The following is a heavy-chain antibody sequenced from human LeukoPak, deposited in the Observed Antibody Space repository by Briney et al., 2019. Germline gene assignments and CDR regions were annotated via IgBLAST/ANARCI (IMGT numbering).Heavy chain of an antibody. CDR1: GYTFTGYY. Sequence: ASVKVSCKASGYTFTGYYMHWVRQAPGQGLEWMGWINPNSGGTNYAQKFQGRVTMSRDTSISTAYMELSRLRSDDTAVYYCASLRLIHRYHWNYTTHALDIWGQRTMVPVSS. CDR3: ASLRLIHRYHWNYTTHALDI. J-gene: IGHJ3*02. D-gene: IGHD1-7*01. V-gene: IGHV1-2*02. CDR2: INPNSGGT.